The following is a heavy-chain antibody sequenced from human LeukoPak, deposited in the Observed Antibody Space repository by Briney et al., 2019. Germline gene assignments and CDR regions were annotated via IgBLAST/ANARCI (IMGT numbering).Heavy chain of an antibody. CDR1: GFTVSSNY. V-gene: IGHV3-66*02. CDR2: LYSGGNT. Sequence: GGSLRLSCAVSGFTVSSNYMNWVRQAPGKGPEWVSVLYSGGNTDYADSVKGRFTISRDNSKNTVYLQLNSLRAEDTAVYYCARGGYGSGSYGMGHWGQGTLVTVSS. CDR3: ARGGYGSGSYGMGH. J-gene: IGHJ4*02. D-gene: IGHD3-10*01.